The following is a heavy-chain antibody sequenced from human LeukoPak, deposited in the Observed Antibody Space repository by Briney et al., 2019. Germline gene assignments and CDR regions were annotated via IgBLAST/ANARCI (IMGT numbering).Heavy chain of an antibody. V-gene: IGHV4-31*03. CDR3: ARGDGGYDILTGYYLGWFDP. D-gene: IGHD3-9*01. CDR2: ICYSGST. Sequence: SQTLSLTCTVSGGSISSGGYYWSWLRQHPGKGLEWIGYICYSGSTYYNPSLKSRVTISVDTSKNQFSLKLSSVTAADTAVYYCARGDGGYDILTGYYLGWFDPWGQGTLVTVSS. CDR1: GGSISSGGYY. J-gene: IGHJ5*02.